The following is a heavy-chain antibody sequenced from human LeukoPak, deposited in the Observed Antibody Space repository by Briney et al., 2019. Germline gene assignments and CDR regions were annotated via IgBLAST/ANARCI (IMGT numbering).Heavy chain of an antibody. J-gene: IGHJ4*02. CDR2: ISSSSSYI. CDR3: ARSEDYDILTGYAADFDY. D-gene: IGHD3-9*01. CDR1: GFTFSSYS. Sequence: GGSLRPSCAASGFTFSSYSMNWVRQAPGKGLEWVSSISSSSSYIYYADSVKCRFTISRDNAKNSLYLQMNSLRAEDTAVYYCARSEDYDILTGYAADFDYWGQGTLVTVSS. V-gene: IGHV3-21*01.